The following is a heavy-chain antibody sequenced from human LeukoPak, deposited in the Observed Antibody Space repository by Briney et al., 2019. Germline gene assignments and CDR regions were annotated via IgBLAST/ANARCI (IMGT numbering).Heavy chain of an antibody. D-gene: IGHD2-2*01. CDR2: INPNSGGT. J-gene: IGHJ3*02. CDR3: ARVQYQLPYHDAFDI. V-gene: IGHV1-2*02. CDR1: GYTFTGYY. Sequence: ASVKVSCKAFGYTFTGYYMHWVRQAPGQGLEWMGCINPNSGGTNYAQKFQGRVTMTRDTSISTAYMELSRLRSDDTAVYYCARVQYQLPYHDAFDIWGQGTMVTVSS.